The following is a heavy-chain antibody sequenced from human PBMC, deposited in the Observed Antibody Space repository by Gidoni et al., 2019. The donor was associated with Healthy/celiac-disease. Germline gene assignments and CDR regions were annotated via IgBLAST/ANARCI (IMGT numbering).Heavy chain of an antibody. V-gene: IGHV3-30*04. CDR3: ARGYYDSSGYRRYSYYGMDV. CDR2: ISDDGRNK. J-gene: IGHJ6*02. CDR1: GITFSTYA. Sequence: QVQLVESGGGVVQPGRSLRLSCAGSGITFSTYAMPWVRQAPGKGLEWVAVISDDGRNKYYADSVKGRFTISRDNSKNTLFLQMNSLRAEDTAVYYCARGYYDSSGYRRYSYYGMDVWGQGTTVTVSS. D-gene: IGHD3-22*01.